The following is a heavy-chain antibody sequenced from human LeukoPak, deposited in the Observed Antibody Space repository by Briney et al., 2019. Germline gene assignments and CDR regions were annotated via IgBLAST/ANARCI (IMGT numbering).Heavy chain of an antibody. CDR3: AKDPYSSAWFSRDWFDP. J-gene: IGHJ5*02. CDR1: GFTFSSYS. D-gene: IGHD6-13*01. Sequence: GGSLRLSCAASGFTFSSYSMNWVRQAPGKGLEWVSSISSSSSYIYYADSVKGRFTISRDNAKNTLYLQMNSLRAEDTAVYYCAKDPYSSAWFSRDWFDPWGQGTLVTVSS. V-gene: IGHV3-21*04. CDR2: ISSSSSYI.